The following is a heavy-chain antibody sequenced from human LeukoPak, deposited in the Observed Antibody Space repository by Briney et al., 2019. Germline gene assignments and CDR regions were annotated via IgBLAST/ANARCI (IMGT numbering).Heavy chain of an antibody. CDR3: ARDRLFDSSGQPEWSFDI. V-gene: IGHV3-7*01. J-gene: IGHJ3*02. Sequence: GGSLRLSCAASGFTFSSYAMSWVRQAPGKGLEWVANIKQDGSEKYYVDSVKGRFTISRDNAKNSLYLQMNSLRAEDTAVYYCARDRLFDSSGQPEWSFDIWGQGTMVTVSS. CDR1: GFTFSSYA. CDR2: IKQDGSEK. D-gene: IGHD3-22*01.